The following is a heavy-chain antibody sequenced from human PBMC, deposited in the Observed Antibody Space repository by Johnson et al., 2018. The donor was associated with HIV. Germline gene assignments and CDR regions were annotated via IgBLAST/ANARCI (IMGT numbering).Heavy chain of an antibody. J-gene: IGHJ3*02. CDR3: ARVVAYDAFDI. Sequence: QVQLVESGGGVVQPGRSLRLSCAASGFTFSTSGMHWVRQAPGKGMEWEAVISYDGSNKYYADSVKGRFTISRDNAKNSLYLQMNSLRAEDTAVYYCARVVAYDAFDIWGQGTMVTVSS. D-gene: IGHD5-12*01. CDR1: GFTFSTSG. CDR2: ISYDGSNK. V-gene: IGHV3-30*03.